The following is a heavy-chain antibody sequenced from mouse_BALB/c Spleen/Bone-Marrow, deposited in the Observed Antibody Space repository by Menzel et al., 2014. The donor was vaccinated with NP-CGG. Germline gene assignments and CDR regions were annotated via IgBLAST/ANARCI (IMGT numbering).Heavy chain of an antibody. D-gene: IGHD2-1*01. CDR3: ARYGNYCYAMDY. V-gene: IGHV14-3*02. CDR1: GFNIKDTS. Sequence: VQLQQSGAELVKPGASVKLSCTASGFNIKDTSMHWVKPGPEQGLEWIGRIDPANGNTKYDPKFQGKATITADTSSNTAYLQLSSLTSEDTAVYYCARYGNYCYAMDYWGQGTSVIVSS. CDR2: IDPANGNT. J-gene: IGHJ4*01.